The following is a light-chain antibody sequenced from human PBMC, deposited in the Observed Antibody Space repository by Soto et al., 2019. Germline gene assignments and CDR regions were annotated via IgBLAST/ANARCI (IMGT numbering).Light chain of an antibody. CDR1: QDISKY. Sequence: DIQMAQTPTSLSASVGDRVTITCRASQDISKYLAWYQQKPGRVPKLLIYAASTLQSGVPSRFSGSESGTDFTLTFSSLQPEDVATYYCQKYDSAPLFTFGPGTRVDVK. V-gene: IGKV1-27*01. CDR2: AAS. CDR3: QKYDSAPLFT. J-gene: IGKJ3*01.